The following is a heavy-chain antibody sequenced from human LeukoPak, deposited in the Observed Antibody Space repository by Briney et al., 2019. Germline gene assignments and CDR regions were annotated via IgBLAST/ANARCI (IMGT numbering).Heavy chain of an antibody. CDR3: ARHRGSGSYSRPYYYYYGMDV. CDR2: IYYSGST. Sequence: SETLSLTCTVSGGSISSSSYYWGWIRQPPGKGLEWIGYIYYSGSTNYNPSLKSRVTISVDTSKNQFSLKLSSVTAADTAVYYCARHRGSGSYSRPYYYYYGMDVWGQGTTVTVSS. CDR1: GGSISSSSYY. V-gene: IGHV4-61*05. D-gene: IGHD1-26*01. J-gene: IGHJ6*02.